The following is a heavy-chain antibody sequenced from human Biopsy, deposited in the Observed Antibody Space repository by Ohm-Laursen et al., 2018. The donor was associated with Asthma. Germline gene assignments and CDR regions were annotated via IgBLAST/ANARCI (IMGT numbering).Heavy chain of an antibody. J-gene: IGHJ2*01. CDR3: ARAVSSSSYWYFDL. CDR1: GDAMSTSGSY. CDR2: IYYSGRT. D-gene: IGHD6-6*01. Sequence: PSHTLSLTCIVSGDAMSTSGSYWGWLRQSPGKGLEWIGSIYYSGRTYYNPSLESRVTISADTSKNHFSLKVTSVAAADTAVYYCARAVSSSSYWYFDLWGRGDLVTVSS. V-gene: IGHV4-39*02.